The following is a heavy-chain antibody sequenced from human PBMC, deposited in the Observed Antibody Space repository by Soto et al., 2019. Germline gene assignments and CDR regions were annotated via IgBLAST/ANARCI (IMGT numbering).Heavy chain of an antibody. CDR1: GASISSPSYY. Sequence: SVTLSLTCTVSGASISSPSYYWGWIRQSPGKGLEWIGSIYYSGTTHYNPSLKSRVTLSVDTSNMQFSLDLTSVTASDTAIYYCVRQPNRPMAGDDWSQGTLVTVSS. V-gene: IGHV4-39*01. CDR2: IYYSGTT. J-gene: IGHJ4*02. CDR3: VRQPNRPMAGDD. D-gene: IGHD2-8*01.